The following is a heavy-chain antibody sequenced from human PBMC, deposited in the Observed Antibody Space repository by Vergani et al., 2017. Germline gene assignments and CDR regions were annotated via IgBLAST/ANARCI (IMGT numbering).Heavy chain of an antibody. V-gene: IGHV3-48*04. CDR3: VRDVRVSRT. CDR1: GFRFSVYS. CDR2: ITSDIRTI. J-gene: IGHJ3*01. Sequence: EVQLVESGGGLVQPGGSLRLSCAASGFRFSVYSMNWVRQAPGKGLEWISYITSDIRTIKYADSVKGRFTISRDNAKNLVFMQMNSLTAEDTGVYYCVRDVRVSRTWGQGTLVAVSS.